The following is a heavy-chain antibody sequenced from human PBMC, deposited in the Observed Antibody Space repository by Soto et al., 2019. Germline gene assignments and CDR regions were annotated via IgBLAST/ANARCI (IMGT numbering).Heavy chain of an antibody. J-gene: IGHJ6*02. D-gene: IGHD6-19*01. CDR1: GLTFSSYS. Sequence: GGSLRLSCAASGLTFSSYSMNWVRQAPGKGLEWVSSISSSSSYIYYADSVKGRFTISRDNAKNSLYLQMNSLRAEDTAVYYCVKDGSSGWPYYYGMDVWGQGTTVTVSS. CDR2: ISSSSSYI. CDR3: VKDGSSGWPYYYGMDV. V-gene: IGHV3-21*01.